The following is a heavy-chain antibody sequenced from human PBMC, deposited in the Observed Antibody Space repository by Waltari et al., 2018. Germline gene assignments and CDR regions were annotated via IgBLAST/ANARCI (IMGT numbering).Heavy chain of an antibody. CDR1: GGSISGYY. Sequence: QVQLQESGPGLVKPSETLSLTCTVSGGSISGYYWSWLRQPPGKGLEYLGYIYYTGSSKYNPSLEGRVTISLDTSKNQFSLMLTSVTAADTAVYYCARWTTVRGTRGLDYWGQGTLVTVSS. J-gene: IGHJ4*02. V-gene: IGHV4-59*01. D-gene: IGHD4-17*01. CDR3: ARWTTVRGTRGLDY. CDR2: IYYTGSS.